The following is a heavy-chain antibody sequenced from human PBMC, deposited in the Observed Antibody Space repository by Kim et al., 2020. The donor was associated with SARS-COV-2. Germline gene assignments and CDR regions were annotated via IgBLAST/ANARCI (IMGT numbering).Heavy chain of an antibody. CDR3: ARDLQLWLHAFDI. Sequence: YNPALKSRGTISVDTSKNQFSLKLSSVTAADTAVYYCARDLQLWLHAFDIWGQGTMVTVSS. D-gene: IGHD5-18*01. V-gene: IGHV4-39*07. J-gene: IGHJ3*02.